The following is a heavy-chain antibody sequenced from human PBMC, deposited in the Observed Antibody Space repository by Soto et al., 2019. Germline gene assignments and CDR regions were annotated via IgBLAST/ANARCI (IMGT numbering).Heavy chain of an antibody. CDR1: GGTFSSYA. CDR2: IIPIFGTA. Sequence: QVQLVQSGAEVKKPGSSVKVSCEASGGTFSSYAISWVRQAPGQGLEWMGGIIPIFGTANYAQKFQGRVTITADESTSTAYMELSSLRSEDTAVYYCARAAIPSYYYYYGMDVWGQGTTVTVSS. V-gene: IGHV1-69*01. J-gene: IGHJ6*02. CDR3: ARAAIPSYYYYYGMDV. D-gene: IGHD2-2*01.